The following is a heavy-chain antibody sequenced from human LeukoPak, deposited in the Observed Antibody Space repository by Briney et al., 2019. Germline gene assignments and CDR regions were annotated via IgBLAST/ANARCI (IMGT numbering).Heavy chain of an antibody. D-gene: IGHD1-14*01. Sequence: GGTLRLSCAASGFTFIYYGMSWVRQAPGKGLEWVSGISNSGDSTHYADSVKGRFTISRDNSKSTLYLQMNSLRAEDTAIYYCAKGPLHYIHGTHYFDYWGQGTLVTVSS. J-gene: IGHJ4*02. CDR1: GFTFIYYG. CDR2: ISNSGDST. V-gene: IGHV3-23*01. CDR3: AKGPLHYIHGTHYFDY.